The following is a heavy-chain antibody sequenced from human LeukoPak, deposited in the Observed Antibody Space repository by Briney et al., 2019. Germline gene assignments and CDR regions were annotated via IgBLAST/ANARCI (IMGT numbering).Heavy chain of an antibody. CDR2: IRSKAYGGTT. CDR3: SRTMIMFGEVIASPDY. J-gene: IGHJ4*02. V-gene: IGHV3-49*04. Sequence: GGSLRLSCTASGFTFGDYAMSWVRQVPGKGLEWVGFIRSKAYGGTTEYAASVKGRFAILRDDSKSIAYLQMNSLKTEDTAVYYCSRTMIMFGEVIASPDYWGQGTLVTVSS. D-gene: IGHD3-16*02. CDR1: GFTFGDYA.